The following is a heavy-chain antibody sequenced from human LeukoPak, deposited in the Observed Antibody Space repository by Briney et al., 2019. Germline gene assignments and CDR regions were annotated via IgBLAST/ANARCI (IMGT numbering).Heavy chain of an antibody. CDR1: GFTFSDYW. D-gene: IGHD3-22*01. Sequence: GGSLRLSCASSGFTFSDYWMSWVRQAPGKGLEWVANIKQDGSEKYYVDSVKGRFTISRDNAKNSLYLQMNSLRAEDTAVYYCVRDRAYFDSNGFYNLDYWGQGTLVTVSS. J-gene: IGHJ4*02. CDR2: IKQDGSEK. V-gene: IGHV3-7*01. CDR3: VRDRAYFDSNGFYNLDY.